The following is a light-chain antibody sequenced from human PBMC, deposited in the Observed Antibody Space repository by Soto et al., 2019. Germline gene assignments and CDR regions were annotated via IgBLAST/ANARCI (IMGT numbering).Light chain of an antibody. CDR1: ISNIGSNP. V-gene: IGLV1-47*01. J-gene: IGLJ1*01. Sequence: QSVLTQPPSASGTPGQRVTISSSGSISNIGSNPGYCHQQLPGTAPKLLTFRNNQRPSGVPDRFSDSKSGTSASLAISGIRSEDEADYYCAAWDDSLSVYVFGTGSKVTV. CDR2: RNN. CDR3: AAWDDSLSVYV.